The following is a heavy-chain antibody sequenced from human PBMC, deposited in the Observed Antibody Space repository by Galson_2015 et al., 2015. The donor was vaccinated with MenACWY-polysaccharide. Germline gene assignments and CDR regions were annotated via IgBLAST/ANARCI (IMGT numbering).Heavy chain of an antibody. CDR1: GYTFTNYG. V-gene: IGHV1-18*01. CDR2: ISAYNGNT. Sequence: QSGAEVKKPGASVKVSCKASGYTFTNYGITWVRQAPGQGLEWMGWISAYNGNTNYAQKLQGRVTMTIDTSTSTAYMELRSLRSDDTAVYYRARYFWSGSVDPGDVWGQGTTVTVSS. J-gene: IGHJ6*02. CDR3: ARYFWSGSVDPGDV. D-gene: IGHD3-3*01.